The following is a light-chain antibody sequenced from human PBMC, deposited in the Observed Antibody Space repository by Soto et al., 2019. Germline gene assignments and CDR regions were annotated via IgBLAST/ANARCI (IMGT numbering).Light chain of an antibody. Sequence: LRMTQSPSSFSASTGDRGTIPCRASQGISSYLAWYQQKPGKAPKLLIYAASTLQSGVPSRFSGSGSGTDFTLTISCLQSEDFATYYCQQYYSYPPTFGQGTKVDIK. CDR3: QQYYSYPPT. J-gene: IGKJ1*01. CDR1: QGISSY. V-gene: IGKV1-8*01. CDR2: AAS.